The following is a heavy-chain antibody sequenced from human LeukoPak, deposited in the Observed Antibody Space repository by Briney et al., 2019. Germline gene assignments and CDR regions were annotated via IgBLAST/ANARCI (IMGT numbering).Heavy chain of an antibody. J-gene: IGHJ3*02. V-gene: IGHV1-69*13. CDR3: ARARNRYDFWSAYI. D-gene: IGHD3-3*01. Sequence: SVKVSCKASGDNFSTYAISWVRQAPGQGLEWMGGIVPLFGTASYAENFQGRITLTAEDESTTTVYMELSSLTSEDTAVYYCARARNRYDFWSAYIWGQGTMLTVSS. CDR2: IVPLFGTA. CDR1: GDNFSTYA.